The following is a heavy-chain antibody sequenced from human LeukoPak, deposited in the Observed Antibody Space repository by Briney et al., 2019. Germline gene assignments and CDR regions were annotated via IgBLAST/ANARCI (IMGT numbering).Heavy chain of an antibody. J-gene: IGHJ4*02. CDR1: GYTFTGYY. CDR2: INPNSGGT. Sequence: ASVKVSCKASGYTFTGYYMHWVRQAPGQGLEWMGWINPNSGGTNYAQKFQGRVTMTRDTSISTTYMELSRLRSDDTAVYYCARDAVMITLGGVIVESLYYFDYWGQGTLVTVSS. V-gene: IGHV1-2*02. CDR3: ARDAVMITLGGVIVESLYYFDY. D-gene: IGHD3-16*02.